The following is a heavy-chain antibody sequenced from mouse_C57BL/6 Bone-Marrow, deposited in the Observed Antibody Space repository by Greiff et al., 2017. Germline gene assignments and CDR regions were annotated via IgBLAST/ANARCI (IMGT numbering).Heavy chain of an antibody. D-gene: IGHD1-1*02. CDR3: ARWYRRYFDY. V-gene: IGHV1-42*01. Sequence: VQLQQSGPELVKPGASVKISCKASGYSFTGYYMNWVKQSPEKSLEWIGEINPSTGGTTYNQKFKAKATLTVDKSSSTAYMQLKSLTSEDSAVYYGARWYRRYFDYWGQGTTLTVSS. CDR1: GYSFTGYY. CDR2: INPSTGGT. J-gene: IGHJ2*01.